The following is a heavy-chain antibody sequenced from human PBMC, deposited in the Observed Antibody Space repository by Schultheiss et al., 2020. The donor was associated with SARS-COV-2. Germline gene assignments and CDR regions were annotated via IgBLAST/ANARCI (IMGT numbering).Heavy chain of an antibody. D-gene: IGHD6-13*01. V-gene: IGHV4-59*08. CDR1: GGSISSYY. CDR3: ARHGLLAAAGTCWFDP. J-gene: IGHJ5*02. CDR2: INHSGST. Sequence: SETLSLTCTVSGGSISSYYWSWIRQPPGKGLEWIGEINHSGSTNYNPSLKSLVTISVDTSKNQFSLKLSSVTAADTAVYYCARHGLLAAAGTCWFDPWGQGTLVTVSS.